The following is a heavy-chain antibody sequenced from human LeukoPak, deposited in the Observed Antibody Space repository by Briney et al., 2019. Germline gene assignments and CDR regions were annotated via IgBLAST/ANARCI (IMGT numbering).Heavy chain of an antibody. J-gene: IGHJ4*02. Sequence: SETLSLTCTVSGGSISSYYWSWIRQPPGKGLEWIGYIYYSGSTNYNPSLKSRVTISVDTPKNQFSLKLSSVTAADTAVYYCARETNSGSYQALGYWGQGTLVTVSS. V-gene: IGHV4-59*01. CDR1: GGSISSYY. CDR3: ARETNSGSYQALGY. D-gene: IGHD1-26*01. CDR2: IYYSGST.